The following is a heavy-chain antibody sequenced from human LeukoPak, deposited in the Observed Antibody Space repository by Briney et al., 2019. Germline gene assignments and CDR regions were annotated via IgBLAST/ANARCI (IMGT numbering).Heavy chain of an antibody. CDR2: INPNSGGT. Sequence: ASVKVSCKASGYTFTGYYMHWVRQAPGQGPEWMGRINPNSGGTNYAQKFQGRVTMTRDTSISTAYMELSRLRSDDTAVYYCARGHTAMVTFDYWGQGTLVTVSS. CDR1: GYTFTGYY. D-gene: IGHD5-18*01. CDR3: ARGHTAMVTFDY. V-gene: IGHV1-2*06. J-gene: IGHJ4*02.